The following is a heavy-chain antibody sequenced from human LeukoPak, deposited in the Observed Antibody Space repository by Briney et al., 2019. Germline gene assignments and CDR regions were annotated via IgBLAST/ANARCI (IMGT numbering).Heavy chain of an antibody. D-gene: IGHD6-13*01. V-gene: IGHV4-38-2*02. CDR1: GFSISNGYY. CDR3: ARGGGYSSSWSY. J-gene: IGHJ4*02. Sequence: SETLSLTCTVSGFSISNGYYWGWIRQPPGKGLEWIGSIYHSGSTYYNPSLKSRVTISVDTSKNQFSLKLSSVTAADTAVYYCARGGGYSSSWSYWGQGTLVTVSS. CDR2: IYHSGST.